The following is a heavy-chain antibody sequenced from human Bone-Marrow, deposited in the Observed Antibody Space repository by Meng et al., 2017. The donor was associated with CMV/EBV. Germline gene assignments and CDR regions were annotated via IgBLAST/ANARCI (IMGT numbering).Heavy chain of an antibody. D-gene: IGHD3-3*01. CDR1: GFTFSSYG. V-gene: IGHV3-30*02. J-gene: IGHJ6*02. Sequence: GESLKISCAASGFTFSSYGMYWVRQAPGKGLEWVAFIRYSGSNKYYADSVKGRFTISRDNSKTTLYLQMNSLRAEDTAVYYCAKALEFSQYYDFWSGRDGMDVWGQGTTVTVSS. CDR3: AKALEFSQYYDFWSGRDGMDV. CDR2: IRYSGSNK.